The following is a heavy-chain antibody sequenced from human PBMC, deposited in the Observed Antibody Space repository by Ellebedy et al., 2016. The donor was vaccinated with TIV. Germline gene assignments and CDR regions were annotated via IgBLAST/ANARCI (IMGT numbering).Heavy chain of an antibody. CDR2: ISGSGGST. CDR3: ARGRGNYGDYPVFDY. V-gene: IGHV3-23*01. Sequence: GGSLRLSXAASGFTFSSYAMSWVRQAPGKGLEWVSAISGSGGSTYYADSVKGRFTISRDNSKNTLYLQMNSLRAEDTAVYYCARGRGNYGDYPVFDYWGQGTLVTVSS. CDR1: GFTFSSYA. J-gene: IGHJ4*02. D-gene: IGHD4-17*01.